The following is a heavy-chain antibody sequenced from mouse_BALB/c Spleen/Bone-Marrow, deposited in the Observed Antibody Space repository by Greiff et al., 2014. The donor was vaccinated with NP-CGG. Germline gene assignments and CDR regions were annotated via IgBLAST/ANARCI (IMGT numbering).Heavy chain of an antibody. V-gene: IGHV14-3*02. CDR3: ATYYYGSSWGFAY. CDR2: IDPANGNT. Sequence: EVQLQQSGAELVEPGASVKLSCTASGFNIKDTYMHWVKQRPEQVLEWIGRIDPANGNTKYDPKFQGKATITADTSSNTAYLQLSSLTSEDTAVYYCATYYYGSSWGFAYWGQGTLVTVSA. D-gene: IGHD1-1*01. CDR1: GFNIKDTY. J-gene: IGHJ3*01.